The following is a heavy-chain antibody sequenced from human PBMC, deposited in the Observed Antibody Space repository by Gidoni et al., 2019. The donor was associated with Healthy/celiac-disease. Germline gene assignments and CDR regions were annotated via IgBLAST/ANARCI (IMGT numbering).Heavy chain of an antibody. CDR3: ASRGIAAGELNWFDP. V-gene: IGHV1-69*02. J-gene: IGHJ5*02. Sequence: QVQLVQSGAEVKKPGSSVKVSCKASGGTFSSYPISWVRQAPGQGLEWMGRIIPILGIANYAQKFQGRVTITADKSTSTAYMELSSLRSEDTAVYYCASRGIAAGELNWFDPWGQGTLVTVSS. CDR2: IIPILGIA. CDR1: GGTFSSYP. D-gene: IGHD6-13*01.